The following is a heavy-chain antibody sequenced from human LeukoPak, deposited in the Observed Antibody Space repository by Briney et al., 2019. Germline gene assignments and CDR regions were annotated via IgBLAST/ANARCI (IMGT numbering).Heavy chain of an antibody. CDR3: ATTIIAATMDV. D-gene: IGHD6-13*01. CDR2: MKQDGSEK. CDR1: GFSLSRYW. V-gene: IGHV3-7*01. J-gene: IGHJ6*02. Sequence: GGSLRLSCAASGFSLSRYWMSWVRQAPGKGLEWVANMKQDGSEKKYVDSVKGRFTISRDNTKNSLYLQMNSLRAEDTAVYYCATTIIAATMDVWGQGTTVTVSS.